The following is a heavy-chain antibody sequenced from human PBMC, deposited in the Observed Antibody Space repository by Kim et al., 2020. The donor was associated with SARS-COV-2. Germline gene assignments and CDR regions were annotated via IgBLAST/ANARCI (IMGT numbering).Heavy chain of an antibody. D-gene: IGHD3-22*01. CDR2: INPNSGTT. CDR1: GYTFTDYY. J-gene: IGHJ4*02. Sequence: ASVKVSCKASGYTFTDYYTHWVRQAPGQGLEWMAWINPNSGTTEYAQKFQGGVTVTRDTSISTVYMEMRGLRSDDTAFYYCARVPVIASSGRWIDHWGQGTLVTVSS. V-gene: IGHV1-2*02. CDR3: ARVPVIASSGRWIDH.